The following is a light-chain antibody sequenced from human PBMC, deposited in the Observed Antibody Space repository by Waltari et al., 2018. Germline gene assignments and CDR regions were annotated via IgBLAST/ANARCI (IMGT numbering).Light chain of an antibody. V-gene: IGLV1-51*02. Sequence: QSVLTQPPSVSAAPGQRVTIPCSGGSSNIWNNYVSWYRQFPGTAPKLLTYENTERPSGIPGRFSGSKSGTSATLDITGLQAGDEADYYCGTWDSSLSGAVFGGGTHLTVL. CDR3: GTWDSSLSGAV. CDR2: ENT. J-gene: IGLJ7*01. CDR1: SSNIWNNY.